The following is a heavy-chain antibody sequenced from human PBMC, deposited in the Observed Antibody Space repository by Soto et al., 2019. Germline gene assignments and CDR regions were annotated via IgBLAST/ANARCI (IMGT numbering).Heavy chain of an antibody. CDR1: GFTFSSYA. Sequence: QVQQVESGGGVVQPGRSLRLSCAASGFTFSSYAMHWVRQAPGKGLEWVAVISYDGSNKYYADSVKGRFTISRDNSKNTLYLQMNSLRAEDTAVYYCARVAVEMATIHVFDYWGQGTLVTVSS. V-gene: IGHV3-30-3*01. J-gene: IGHJ4*02. CDR2: ISYDGSNK. CDR3: ARVAVEMATIHVFDY. D-gene: IGHD5-12*01.